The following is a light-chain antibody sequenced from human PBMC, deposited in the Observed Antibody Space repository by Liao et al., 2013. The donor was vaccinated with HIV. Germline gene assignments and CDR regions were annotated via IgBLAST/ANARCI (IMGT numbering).Light chain of an antibody. J-gene: IGLJ2*01. Sequence: SYELTQPPSVSVSPGQTARITCSGDALPKLYAYWYQQKPGQSPVLVIYQDSKRPSGVPERFSGSNSGNTATLTISGTQAMDEADYYCQAWDFSTVVFGGGTKLTVL. CDR3: QAWDFSTVV. CDR1: ALPKLY. CDR2: QDS. V-gene: IGLV3-1*01.